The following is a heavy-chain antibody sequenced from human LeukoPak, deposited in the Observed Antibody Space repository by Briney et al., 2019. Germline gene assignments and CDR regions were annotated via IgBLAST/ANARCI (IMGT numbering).Heavy chain of an antibody. CDR1: RYTFTSYD. CDR2: MNPNTGRT. V-gene: IGHV1-8*01. CDR3: ARLSQTPDYYSNGGYYYLGY. Sequence: GASEKVSCKASRYTFTSYDIKWVREAAGEGLQWMGWMNPNTGRTGFAQKFQGRLTMTRDSSISTAYMELSSLRSEDTAVYYCARLSQTPDYYSNGGYYYLGYWGQGTPVTVSS. J-gene: IGHJ4*02. D-gene: IGHD3-22*01.